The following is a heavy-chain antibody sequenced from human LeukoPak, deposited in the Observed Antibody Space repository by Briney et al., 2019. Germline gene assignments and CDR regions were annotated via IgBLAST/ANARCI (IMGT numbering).Heavy chain of an antibody. CDR1: GGSISSSSHY. J-gene: IGHJ4*02. CDR3: AGITIAPEGPGYFDY. D-gene: IGHD3-9*01. V-gene: IGHV4-39*01. Sequence: SETLSLTCTVSGGSISSSSHYWGWIRQPPGKGLEWIGSIYYSGSTYYNPSLKSRVTISVDTSKNQFSLKLSSVTAADTAVYYCAGITIAPEGPGYFDYWGQGTLVTVSS. CDR2: IYYSGST.